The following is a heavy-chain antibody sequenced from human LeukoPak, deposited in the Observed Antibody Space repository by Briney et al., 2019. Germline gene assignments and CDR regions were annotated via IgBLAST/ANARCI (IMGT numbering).Heavy chain of an antibody. V-gene: IGHV4-30-2*01. CDR2: IYHSGST. J-gene: IGHJ3*02. CDR3: ARGKVGATTDDSFDI. Sequence: SETLSLTCTVSGGSISSGGYYWSWIRQPPGKGLEWIGYIYHSGSTYYNPSLKSRVAISIDRSMNQFSLKLTSVTAADTAIYYCARGKVGATTDDSFDIWGQGTMVTVSS. CDR1: GGSISSGGYY. D-gene: IGHD1-26*01.